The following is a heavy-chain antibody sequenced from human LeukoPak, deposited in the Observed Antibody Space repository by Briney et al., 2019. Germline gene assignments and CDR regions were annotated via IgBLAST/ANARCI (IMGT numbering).Heavy chain of an antibody. D-gene: IGHD5-12*01. V-gene: IGHV1-69*05. Sequence: SVKVSCKASGGTFSSYAISWVRQAPGQGLEWMGGIIPIFGTANYAQKFQGRVTITTDESTSTAYMELSSLRSEDTAVYYCAGGYAYYYYYYMDVWGKGTTVTVSS. CDR2: IIPIFGTA. CDR1: GGTFSSYA. CDR3: AGGYAYYYYYYMDV. J-gene: IGHJ6*03.